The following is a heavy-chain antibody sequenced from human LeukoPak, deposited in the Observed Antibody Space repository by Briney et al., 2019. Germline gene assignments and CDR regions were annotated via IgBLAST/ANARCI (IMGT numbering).Heavy chain of an antibody. CDR1: GFSISDNY. Sequence: GGSLRLSCAASGFSISDNYMNWVRQAPGNGLEWVSVIYTGGSPYYTDSVKGRFSISRDNSKNTVYLQMSSLRAEDTAVYYCARDSPVSDALDKWGLGTMVTVSS. J-gene: IGHJ3*02. V-gene: IGHV3-66*01. CDR3: ARDSPVSDALDK. CDR2: IYTGGSP. D-gene: IGHD3-16*02.